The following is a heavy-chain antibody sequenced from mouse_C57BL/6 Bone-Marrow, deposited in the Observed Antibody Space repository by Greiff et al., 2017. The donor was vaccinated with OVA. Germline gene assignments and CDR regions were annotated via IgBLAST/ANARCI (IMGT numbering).Heavy chain of an antibody. J-gene: IGHJ4*01. CDR3: ARSGNYYGSSYVGAMDY. CDR1: GYTFTSYW. D-gene: IGHD1-1*01. Sequence: VQLQQPGAELVKPGASVKLSCKASGYTFTSYWMQWVKQRPGQGLEWIGEIDPSDSYTNYNQKFKGKATLTVDTSSSTAYMQLSSLTSEDSAVYYCARSGNYYGSSYVGAMDYWGQGTSVTVSS. CDR2: IDPSDSYT. V-gene: IGHV1-50*01.